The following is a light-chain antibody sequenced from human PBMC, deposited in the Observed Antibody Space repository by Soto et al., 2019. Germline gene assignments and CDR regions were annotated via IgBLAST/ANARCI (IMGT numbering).Light chain of an antibody. CDR2: AAS. Sequence: IQLTQSPSFLSASVGDRVTITCRASQGISSYLAWYQQEPGKAPKLLIYAASTLQSGVPSRFSGSGSGTDFTLNISCLQAEDVATYSCRQYESYLWTLGQVTKL. CDR3: RQYESYLWT. J-gene: IGKJ1*01. CDR1: QGISSY. V-gene: IGKV1-9*01.